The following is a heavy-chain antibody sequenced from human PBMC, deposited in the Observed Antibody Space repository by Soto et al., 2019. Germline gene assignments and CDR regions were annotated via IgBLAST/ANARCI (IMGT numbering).Heavy chain of an antibody. V-gene: IGHV3-21*01. Sequence: PGGSLRLGCVACGVTFRTYTVDGARQAPGNGLEWVSGIRGFSPYTFYAESVKGRFTISRGNAKNSLYLQMNSLGVEDTAVYYCARDRAYDAHDYFYNAMDVWGQGTTVTVSS. CDR2: IRGFSPYT. D-gene: IGHD2-21*01. J-gene: IGHJ6*02. CDR1: GVTFRTYT. CDR3: ARDRAYDAHDYFYNAMDV.